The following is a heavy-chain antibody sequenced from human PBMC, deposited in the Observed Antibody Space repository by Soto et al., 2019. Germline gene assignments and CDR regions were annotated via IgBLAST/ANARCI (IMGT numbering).Heavy chain of an antibody. J-gene: IGHJ4*02. CDR1: GGSINSRSYY. V-gene: IGHV4-39*01. Sequence: SQTLSLTCTVSGGSINSRSYYWGWIRQSPGKGLEWIGSIYYSGSTYYNPSLKSRVAMSVDTSKNQFYLKLRSVSAADTAVYYCARQRTSVVTQAYFDDWGQGRLVNVSS. D-gene: IGHD2-21*02. CDR2: IYYSGST. CDR3: ARQRTSVVTQAYFDD.